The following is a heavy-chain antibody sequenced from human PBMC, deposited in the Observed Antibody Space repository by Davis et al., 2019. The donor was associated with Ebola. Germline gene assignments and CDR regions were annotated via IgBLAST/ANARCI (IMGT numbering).Heavy chain of an antibody. J-gene: IGHJ4*02. D-gene: IGHD5-18*01. V-gene: IGHV3-74*01. Sequence: HTGGSLRLSCAASGFTFSSYWMHWVRQGPGKGLVWVSRINTDGGRTGYADSVKGRFTISRDNSKNTLYLQMNSLRAEDTAVYYCARARGYSYGEGFDYWGQGTLVTVSS. CDR2: INTDGGRT. CDR1: GFTFSSYW. CDR3: ARARGYSYGEGFDY.